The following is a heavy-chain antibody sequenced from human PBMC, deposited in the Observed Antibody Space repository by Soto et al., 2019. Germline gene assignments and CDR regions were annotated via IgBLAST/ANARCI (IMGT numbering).Heavy chain of an antibody. V-gene: IGHV1-18*01. D-gene: IGHD3-10*01. Sequence: QVQLVQSGVEVKKPGASVKVSCKASGYPFTSAGISWVRQAPGQELEWMGWISVYNGNTKYAQKFQGRVTMTTDTATSTAYMELRSLTSDDTAVYYCARDLDISGSYSTDYWGQGTLVTVSA. J-gene: IGHJ4*02. CDR2: ISVYNGNT. CDR1: GYPFTSAG. CDR3: ARDLDISGSYSTDY.